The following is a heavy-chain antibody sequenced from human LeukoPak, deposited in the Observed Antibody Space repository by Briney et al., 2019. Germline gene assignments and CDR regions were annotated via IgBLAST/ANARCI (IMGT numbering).Heavy chain of an antibody. CDR3: ARLPAYCSSTSCYYGY. V-gene: IGHV3-48*04. CDR1: GFTFSSYS. D-gene: IGHD2-2*01. CDR2: FSSASGSI. Sequence: GGSLRLSCAASGFTFSSYSMNWVRQAPGKGRGGVSYFSSASGSIYYADSVKGRFTISRDNAKNSLFLQMNSLRAEDTAVYYCARLPAYCSSTSCYYGYWGQGTLVTVSS. J-gene: IGHJ4*02.